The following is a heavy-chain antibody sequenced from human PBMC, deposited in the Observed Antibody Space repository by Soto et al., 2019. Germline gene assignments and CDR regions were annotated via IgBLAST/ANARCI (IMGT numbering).Heavy chain of an antibody. CDR1: GYSFTSYW. CDR2: IYPGDSDT. Sequence: GESLKISCKGSGYSFTSYWIGWVRQMPGKGLEWMGIIYPGDSDTRYSPSFQGQVTISADKSISTAYLQWSSLKASDTAMYYCARHAVGAMIVVDENREFDYWGQGTLVTVSS. V-gene: IGHV5-51*01. J-gene: IGHJ4*02. D-gene: IGHD3-22*01. CDR3: ARHAVGAMIVVDENREFDY.